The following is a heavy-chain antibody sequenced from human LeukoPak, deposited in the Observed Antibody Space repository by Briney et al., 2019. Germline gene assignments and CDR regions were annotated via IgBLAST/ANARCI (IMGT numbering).Heavy chain of an antibody. J-gene: IGHJ3*02. D-gene: IGHD3-3*01. V-gene: IGHV3-23*01. CDR1: GFPFSAHA. CDR3: ARDPNGYDRGAFDM. CDR2: ICGGGGSA. Sequence: GGPLRLSCTPSGFPFSAHAMLWVRQAPGRGPVWVSDICGGGGSAFYADSVKGRFTSSRDNSKYTLFLQMNSLIAEDTAVYYCARDPNGYDRGAFDMWGPGTMVTVSS.